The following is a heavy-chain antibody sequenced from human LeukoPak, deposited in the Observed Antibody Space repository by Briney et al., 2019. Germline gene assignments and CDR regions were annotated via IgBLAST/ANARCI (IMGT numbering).Heavy chain of an antibody. D-gene: IGHD6-13*01. Sequence: SQTLSLTCAISGDSVSSNSAAWNWIRQSPSRGLEWLGRTYYRSKWYNDYAVSVKSRITINPDTSKNQFSLQLNSVTPEDTAVYYCARDLLATGATGQLVTSDFDYWGQGTLVTVSS. V-gene: IGHV6-1*01. CDR3: ARDLLATGATGQLVTSDFDY. J-gene: IGHJ4*02. CDR1: GDSVSSNSAA. CDR2: TYYRSKWYN.